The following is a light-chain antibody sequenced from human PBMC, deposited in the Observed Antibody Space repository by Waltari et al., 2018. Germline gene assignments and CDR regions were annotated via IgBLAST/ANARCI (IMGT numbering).Light chain of an antibody. CDR1: CSNIWAGYV. J-gene: IGLJ1*01. CDR3: QSYDSSLRGFYV. CDR2: DNT. V-gene: IGLV1-40*01. Sequence: QSVLTQPPSLSGPPGQRVTFSCNGRCSNIWAGYVVQWYQQFPGTAPKLLIYDNTNRPSGFPARFSGSKSGTSASLAITGLQAEDEADYYCQSYDSSLRGFYVFGTGTKVTV.